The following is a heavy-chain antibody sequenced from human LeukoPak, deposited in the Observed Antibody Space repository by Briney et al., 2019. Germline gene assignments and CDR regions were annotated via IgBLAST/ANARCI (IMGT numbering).Heavy chain of an antibody. D-gene: IGHD3-16*02. CDR3: ARDRGSYPVDF. Sequence: GGSLRLSCAVSGFTFSNYSMNWVRQAPGKGLEWVSLISSSSSYIYYADSVKGRFTISRDNAKNSLYLQMNSLRAEATAVYYCARDRGSYPVDFWGQGTLVTVSS. J-gene: IGHJ4*02. CDR2: ISSSSSYI. CDR1: GFTFSNYS. V-gene: IGHV3-21*01.